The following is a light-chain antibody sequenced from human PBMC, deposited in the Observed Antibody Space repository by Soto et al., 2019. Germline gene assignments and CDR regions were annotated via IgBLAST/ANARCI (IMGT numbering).Light chain of an antibody. V-gene: IGKV3-11*01. Sequence: EIGLKQSAATLSLSPGEKATLSCRASQSVSSYLAWYQQKFGQAPRLLIYDASNRATCIPARFSGSGSATDFTLTISSLEPEDFAVYYCQQRSNLPPPTFGQGTRLEIK. J-gene: IGKJ5*01. CDR1: QSVSSY. CDR2: DAS. CDR3: QQRSNLPPPT.